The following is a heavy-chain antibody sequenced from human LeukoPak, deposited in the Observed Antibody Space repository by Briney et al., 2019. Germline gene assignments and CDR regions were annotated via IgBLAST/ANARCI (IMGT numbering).Heavy chain of an antibody. Sequence: GGSLRLSCAASGFTFSTSWMNWVRRAPGKGLEWVALIKQHGSEIYYADSVKGRFTISRDDAASSRYLQMHSLRAEDTAVYYCATDRGTYWGQGTLVTVSS. CDR3: ATDRGTY. CDR1: GFTFSTSW. D-gene: IGHD3-10*01. J-gene: IGHJ4*02. V-gene: IGHV3-7*01. CDR2: IKQHGSEI.